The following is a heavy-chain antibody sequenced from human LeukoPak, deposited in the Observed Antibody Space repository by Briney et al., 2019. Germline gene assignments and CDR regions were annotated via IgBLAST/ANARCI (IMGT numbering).Heavy chain of an antibody. CDR1: GYSFTSYW. CDR3: ARGAGYSSSWYRFDY. J-gene: IGHJ4*02. D-gene: IGHD6-13*01. Sequence: GESLKISCKGSGYSFTSYWIGWVRQMPGKGLEWMGIIYPGDSDTRYSPSFQGQVTISADKYISTAYLQWSSLKASDTAMYYCARGAGYSSSWYRFDYWGQGTLVTVPS. V-gene: IGHV5-51*01. CDR2: IYPGDSDT.